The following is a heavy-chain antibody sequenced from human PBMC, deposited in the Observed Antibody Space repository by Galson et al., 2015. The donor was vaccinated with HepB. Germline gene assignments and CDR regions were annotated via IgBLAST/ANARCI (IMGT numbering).Heavy chain of an antibody. CDR2: IYSGGTT. D-gene: IGHD1-1*01. CDR1: GFSVSSNY. V-gene: IGHV3-53*01. Sequence: SLRLSCAASGFSVSSNYMSWVRQAPGKGLECVSVIYSGGTTEYADSVKGRFIISRDNSKNTLYLQMNNMRAEDTAMYYCARNPTGWPNWFDPWGQGTLVTVSS. CDR3: ARNPTGWPNWFDP. J-gene: IGHJ5*02.